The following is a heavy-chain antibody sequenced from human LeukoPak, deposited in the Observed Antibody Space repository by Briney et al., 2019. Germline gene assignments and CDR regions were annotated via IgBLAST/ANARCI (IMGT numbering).Heavy chain of an antibody. J-gene: IGHJ4*02. D-gene: IGHD3-3*01. CDR1: GGSFSGYY. Sequence: SETLSLTCAVYGGSFSGYYWSWIRQPPGKVLEWIGEINHSGSTNYNPSLKSRVTISVDTSKNQFSLKLSSVTAADTAVYYCARGVRYYDFWSGYPEFDYWGQGTLVTVSS. CDR3: ARGVRYYDFWSGYPEFDY. CDR2: INHSGST. V-gene: IGHV4-34*01.